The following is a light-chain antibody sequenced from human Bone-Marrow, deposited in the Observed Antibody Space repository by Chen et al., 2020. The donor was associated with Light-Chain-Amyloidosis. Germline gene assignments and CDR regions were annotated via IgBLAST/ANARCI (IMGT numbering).Light chain of an antibody. CDR1: DFPTKY. J-gene: IGLJ2*01. CDR2: RDT. V-gene: IGLV3-25*03. CDR3: QSADSSGTYEVI. Sequence: SYELTQPPSVSLSPGQTARSTCSGDDFPTKYAYWYQQKPGQAPVLVIHRDTERPSGISERFSGSSSGTTATLTISGVQAEDEADYHCQSADSSGTYEVIFGGGTKLTVL.